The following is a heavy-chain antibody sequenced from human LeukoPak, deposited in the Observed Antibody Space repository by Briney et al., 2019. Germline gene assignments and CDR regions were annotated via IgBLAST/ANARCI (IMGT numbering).Heavy chain of an antibody. V-gene: IGHV4-59*01. CDR2: IYYSGST. CDR1: GGSINGYY. J-gene: IGHJ4*02. D-gene: IGHD1-26*01. Sequence: SETLSLTCTVSGGSINGYYWSWIRQPPGKGLEWIGYIYYSGSTNYNPTLKSRVTISVDTSKNQFSLKLSSVTAADTAVYYCARDWIGSGDFDYWGQGTLVTVSS. CDR3: ARDWIGSGDFDY.